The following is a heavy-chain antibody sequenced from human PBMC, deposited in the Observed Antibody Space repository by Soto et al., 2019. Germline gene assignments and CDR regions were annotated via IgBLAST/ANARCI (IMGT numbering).Heavy chain of an antibody. V-gene: IGHV3-23*01. CDR2: ISGSGAST. D-gene: IGHD3-22*01. CDR3: AKPSSGDYYESWFAP. CDR1: GFTFSSYA. Sequence: GGSLRLSCAASGFTFSSYAMSWVRQAPGKGLKWVSTISGSGASTYYADSVKGRFTISRDNSKNTLYLQMNSLRAEDTAVYYCAKPSSGDYYESWFAPWGQGTLVTVSS. J-gene: IGHJ5*02.